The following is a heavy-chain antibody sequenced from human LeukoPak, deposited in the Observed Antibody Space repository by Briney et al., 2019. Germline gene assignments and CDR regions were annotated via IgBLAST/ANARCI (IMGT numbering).Heavy chain of an antibody. J-gene: IGHJ6*03. Sequence: SVKVSRKASGGTFSSYAISWVRQAPGQGLEWMGGIIPIFGTANYAQKFQGRVTITTDESTSTAYMELSSLRSADTAVYYCARDQSPGYYYYYMDVWGKGTTVTVSS. D-gene: IGHD3-10*01. V-gene: IGHV1-69*05. CDR3: ARDQSPGYYYYYMDV. CDR2: IIPIFGTA. CDR1: GGTFSSYA.